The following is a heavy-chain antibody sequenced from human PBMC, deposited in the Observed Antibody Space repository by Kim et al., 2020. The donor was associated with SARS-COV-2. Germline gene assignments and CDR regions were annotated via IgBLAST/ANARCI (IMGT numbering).Heavy chain of an antibody. J-gene: IGHJ6*02. D-gene: IGHD4-17*01. Sequence: GGSLRLSCVASGFTYHDHAIHWVRQAPGKGLEWVSGIFWKSGNAGYADSVRGRFTISRDTAENSLYLQMNSLRTEDTALYYCFKDILAGGADVWGQGTA. V-gene: IGHV3-9*01. CDR1: GFTYHDHA. CDR2: IFWKSGNA. CDR3: FKDILAGGADV.